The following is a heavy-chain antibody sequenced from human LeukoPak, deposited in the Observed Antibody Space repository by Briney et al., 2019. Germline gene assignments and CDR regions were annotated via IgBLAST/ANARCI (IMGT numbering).Heavy chain of an antibody. CDR2: IDPSDSYT. Sequence: GGSLRLSCKGSGYSFSSYWISWVRQMPGKGLEWMGRIDPSDSYTNYSPSFQGHVIISADKSISTAYLQWSSLKASDTAMYYCARQDSSGYYYDGYWGQGTLVTVSS. CDR1: GYSFSSYW. J-gene: IGHJ4*02. V-gene: IGHV5-10-1*01. D-gene: IGHD3-22*01. CDR3: ARQDSSGYYYDGY.